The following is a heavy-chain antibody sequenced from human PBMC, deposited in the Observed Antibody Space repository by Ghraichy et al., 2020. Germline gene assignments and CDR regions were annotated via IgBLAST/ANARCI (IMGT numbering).Heavy chain of an antibody. J-gene: IGHJ5*02. CDR3: ARGSYSYGYVGVWFDP. CDR2: MNPNSGNT. V-gene: IGHV1-8*01. Sequence: ASVKVSCKASGYTFTSYDINWVRQATGQGLEWMGWMNPNSGNTGYAQKFQGRVTMTRNTSISTAYMELSSLRSEDTAVYYCARGSYSYGYVGVWFDPWGQGTLVTVSS. D-gene: IGHD5-18*01. CDR1: GYTFTSYD.